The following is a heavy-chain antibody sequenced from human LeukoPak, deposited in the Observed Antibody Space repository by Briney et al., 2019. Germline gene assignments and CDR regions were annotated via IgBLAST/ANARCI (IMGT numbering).Heavy chain of an antibody. CDR2: INHSGST. Sequence: SETLSLTCAVYGGSFSGYYWSWIRQPPGKGLEWIGEINHSGSTNYNPSLKSRVTISVDTSKNQFSLKLSSVTAADTAVYYCARRGEGGSYYDSSGYYYGGDNWFDPWGQGTLVTVSS. D-gene: IGHD3-22*01. CDR3: ARRGEGGSYYDSSGYYYGGDNWFDP. V-gene: IGHV4-34*01. J-gene: IGHJ5*02. CDR1: GGSFSGYY.